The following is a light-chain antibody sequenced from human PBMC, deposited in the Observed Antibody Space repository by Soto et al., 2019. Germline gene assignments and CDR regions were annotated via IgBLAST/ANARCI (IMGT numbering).Light chain of an antibody. Sequence: DIRMTQSPSTLSASVGDRVTITCRASQSISSWLAWYQQKPGKAPKLLIYKASSLESGVPSRFSGSGSGTEFTLTISSLQPDAFATYYCQQYNSYSSYTFGQGTKLEIK. CDR3: QQYNSYSSYT. J-gene: IGKJ2*01. V-gene: IGKV1-5*03. CDR2: KAS. CDR1: QSISSW.